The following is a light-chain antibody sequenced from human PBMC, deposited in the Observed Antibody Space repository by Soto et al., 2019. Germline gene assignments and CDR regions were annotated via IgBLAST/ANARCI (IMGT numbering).Light chain of an antibody. V-gene: IGLV2-14*01. CDR2: EVS. CDR1: SSDVGGYNY. Sequence: QSVLAQPASVSGSPGQSITISCTGTSSDVGGYNYVFWYQQHPGKAPKLMIYEVSNRPSGVSNRFSGSKSGNTASLTISGLQAEDEADYYCSSYTSSSNYVFGTGTKVTVL. J-gene: IGLJ1*01. CDR3: SSYTSSSNYV.